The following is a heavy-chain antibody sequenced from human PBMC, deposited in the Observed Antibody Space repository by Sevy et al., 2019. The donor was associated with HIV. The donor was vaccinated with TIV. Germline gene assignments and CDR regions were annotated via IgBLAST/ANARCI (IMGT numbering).Heavy chain of an antibody. CDR1: GYTFTGYY. Sequence: ASVKVSCKASGYTFTGYYMHWVRQAPGQGLEWMGWINPNSGGTNYAQKFQGRVTMTRDTSISTAYMELRRLRSDDTAVYYCARGVSSWSYYYYGMDVWGQGTTVTVSS. CDR2: INPNSGGT. CDR3: ARGVSSWSYYYYGMDV. V-gene: IGHV1-2*02. J-gene: IGHJ6*02. D-gene: IGHD6-13*01.